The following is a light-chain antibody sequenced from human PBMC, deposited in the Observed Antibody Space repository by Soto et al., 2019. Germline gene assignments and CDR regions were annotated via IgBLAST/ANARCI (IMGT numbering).Light chain of an antibody. CDR3: QQSYSTPRT. V-gene: IGKV1-39*01. J-gene: IGKJ1*01. Sequence: DIQMTQSPSSLSASVGDRVTITCRASQSISSYLNWYQQKPEKAPKLLIYAASSLQSGVPSTFSGSGSGTGFTLTISSLQPEDFATYYCQQSYSTPRTFGQGTKVEIK. CDR2: AAS. CDR1: QSISSY.